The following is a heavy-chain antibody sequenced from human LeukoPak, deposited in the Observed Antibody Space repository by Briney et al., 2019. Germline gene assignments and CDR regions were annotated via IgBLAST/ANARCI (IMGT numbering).Heavy chain of an antibody. Sequence: ASVKVSCKASGGTFNSYAISWVRQAPGQGLEWMGWISAYNGNTNYAQKLQGRVTMTTDTSTSTAYMELRSLRSDDTAVYYCATNQPGYSSSWYKLWGQGTLVTVSS. J-gene: IGHJ4*02. V-gene: IGHV1-18*01. CDR3: ATNQPGYSSSWYKL. D-gene: IGHD6-13*01. CDR2: ISAYNGNT. CDR1: GGTFNSYA.